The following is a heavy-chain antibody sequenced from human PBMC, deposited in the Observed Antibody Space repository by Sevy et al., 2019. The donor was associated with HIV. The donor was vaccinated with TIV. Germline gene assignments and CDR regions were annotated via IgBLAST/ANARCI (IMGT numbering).Heavy chain of an antibody. CDR3: ARVPDYYDSSGYYYQ. D-gene: IGHD3-22*01. CDR2: INSISTYI. J-gene: IGHJ4*02. Sequence: GGSLRLSCAASGFTFSSYSMHWVRQAPGKGLEWVSSINSISTYIYYVCSVKGRFTISRDNAKNSLYLQMNSLRAEDTAVYYCARVPDYYDSSGYYYQWGQGTLVTVSS. CDR1: GFTFSSYS. V-gene: IGHV3-21*01.